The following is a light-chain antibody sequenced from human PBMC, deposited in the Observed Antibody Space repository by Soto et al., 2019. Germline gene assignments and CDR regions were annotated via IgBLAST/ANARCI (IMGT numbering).Light chain of an antibody. J-gene: IGLJ2*01. CDR2: DSN. CDR1: SSNIGNNY. Sequence: QSVLTQPPSVSAAPGQKVTISCSGSSSNIGNNYVSWYQQLPGTAPKLLIYDSNKRPSGIPDRFSDSKSGTSATLGITGLQTGDEADYYCGTWDNSLSAVVFGGGTKLTVL. CDR3: GTWDNSLSAVV. V-gene: IGLV1-51*01.